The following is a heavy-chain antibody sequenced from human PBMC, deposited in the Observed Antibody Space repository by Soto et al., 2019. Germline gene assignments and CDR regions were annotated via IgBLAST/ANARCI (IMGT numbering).Heavy chain of an antibody. Sequence: ASVKVSCKASGYTFTSYGISWVRQAPGQGLEWMGWISAYNGNTNYAQKFQGRVTITADESTSTAYMELNSLRAEDTAVYHCAKVSTGYYYYFDSWGRGTLVTVSS. J-gene: IGHJ4*02. D-gene: IGHD3-9*01. CDR3: AKVSTGYYYYFDS. CDR1: GYTFTSYG. CDR2: ISAYNGNT. V-gene: IGHV1-18*01.